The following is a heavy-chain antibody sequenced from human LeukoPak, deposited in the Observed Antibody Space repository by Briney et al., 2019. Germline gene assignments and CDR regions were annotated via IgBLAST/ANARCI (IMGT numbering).Heavy chain of an antibody. CDR2: ISSSSSYI. CDR3: ARGRIAAAGTMGY. D-gene: IGHD6-13*01. J-gene: IGHJ4*02. CDR1: GFTFSSYS. V-gene: IGHV3-21*01. Sequence: GGSLRLSCAASGFTFSSYSMNWVRQAPGKGLEWVSSISSSSSYIYYADSVKARFTISRDNAKNSLYLQMNSLRAEDTAVYYCARGRIAAAGTMGYWGQGTLVTVSS.